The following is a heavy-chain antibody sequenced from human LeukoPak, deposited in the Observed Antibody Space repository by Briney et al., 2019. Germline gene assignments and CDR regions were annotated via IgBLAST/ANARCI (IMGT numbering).Heavy chain of an antibody. CDR1: GFTLSSYA. Sequence: GGSLRLSCAASGFTLSSYAMHWVRQAPGKGLEWVAVISYDGGNKYYADSVKGRFTISRDNSKNTLYLQMNSLRAEDTAVYYCAREGFMITFGGAPKLPFDYWGQGTLVTVSS. V-gene: IGHV3-30-3*01. J-gene: IGHJ4*02. D-gene: IGHD3-16*01. CDR3: AREGFMITFGGAPKLPFDY. CDR2: ISYDGGNK.